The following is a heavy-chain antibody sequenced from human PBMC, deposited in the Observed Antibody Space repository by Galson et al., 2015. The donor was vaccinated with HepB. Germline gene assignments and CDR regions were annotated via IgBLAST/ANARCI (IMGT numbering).Heavy chain of an antibody. J-gene: IGHJ3*02. Sequence: QSGAEVKKPGESLKISCKGSGYSFTTNWIGWVRQMPGKGLEWMGIIYPGDSDTRKSPSLQGQVTISADKSIGTAYLQWSSLKASDTAMYYCARPRVGGRDAFDIWGQGTMVTVSS. D-gene: IGHD2-2*01. CDR3: ARPRVGGRDAFDI. CDR1: GYSFTTNW. CDR2: IYPGDSDT. V-gene: IGHV5-51*01.